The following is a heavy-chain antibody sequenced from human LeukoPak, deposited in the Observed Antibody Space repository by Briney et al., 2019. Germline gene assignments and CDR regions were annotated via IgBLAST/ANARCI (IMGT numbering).Heavy chain of an antibody. Sequence: PGGSLRLSCAASGFSFSSYWMHWVRQAPGKGLVWVSRINGDGSNTKYADSVKGRFTISRDNAKNTLYLQMNSLRVEGTAVYYCARGVSNTWYNGVDVWGQGTTVPVSS. V-gene: IGHV3-74*03. CDR3: ARGVSNTWYNGVDV. D-gene: IGHD4-11*01. J-gene: IGHJ6*02. CDR1: GFSFSSYW. CDR2: INGDGSNT.